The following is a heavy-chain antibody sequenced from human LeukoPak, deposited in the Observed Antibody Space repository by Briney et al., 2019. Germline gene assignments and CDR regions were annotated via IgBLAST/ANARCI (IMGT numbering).Heavy chain of an antibody. D-gene: IGHD3-3*01. CDR1: GFTFDGYA. Sequence: GGSLRLSCAASGFTFDGYAMHWVRQAPGKGLEWVSGISWNSGSIGYADSVKGRFTISRDNAKNSLYLQMNSLRAEDTAVYYCARVPYDFWSGYYTYFHYWGQGTLVTVSS. CDR3: ARVPYDFWSGYYTYFHY. J-gene: IGHJ4*02. CDR2: ISWNSGSI. V-gene: IGHV3-9*01.